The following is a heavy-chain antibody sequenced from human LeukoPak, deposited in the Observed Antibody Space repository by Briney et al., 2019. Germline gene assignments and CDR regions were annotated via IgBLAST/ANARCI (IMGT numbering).Heavy chain of an antibody. CDR2: INSDGSST. CDR1: GFTFDDYA. J-gene: IGHJ5*02. V-gene: IGHV3-74*01. Sequence: GRSLRLSCAASGFTFDDYAMHWVRQAPGKGLVWVSRINSDGSSTTYADSVKGRFTISRDNAKNTLYLQMNSLRAEDTAVYYCARPYDSSGSYYANWFDPWGQGTLVTVSS. D-gene: IGHD3-22*01. CDR3: ARPYDSSGSYYANWFDP.